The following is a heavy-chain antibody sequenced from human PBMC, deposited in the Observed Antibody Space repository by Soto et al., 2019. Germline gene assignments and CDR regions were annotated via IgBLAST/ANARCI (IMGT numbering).Heavy chain of an antibody. V-gene: IGHV3-48*01. J-gene: IGHJ4*02. CDR1: GFTFSSYS. CDR3: ARVSGAAGTATFPY. D-gene: IGHD6-13*01. Sequence: EMQLVESGGGLVQPGGSLRLSCAASGFTFSSYSMNWVRQAPGKGLEWVSYISSSSSTIYYADSVKGRFTISRDNAKNSLYLQMNSLRAEDTAVYYCARVSGAAGTATFPYWGQGTLVTVSS. CDR2: ISSSSSTI.